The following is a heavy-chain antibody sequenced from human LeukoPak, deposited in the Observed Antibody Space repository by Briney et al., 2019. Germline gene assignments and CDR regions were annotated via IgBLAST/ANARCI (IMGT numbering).Heavy chain of an antibody. CDR1: GFTFSSYS. J-gene: IGHJ4*02. D-gene: IGHD6-13*01. V-gene: IGHV3-21*01. CDR3: AREGVTYSSSGGYFDY. CDR2: ISSSSSYI. Sequence: GGSLRLSCAASGFTFSSYSMNWVRQAPGKGLEWVSSISSSSSYIYYADSVKGRFTISRDNAKNSLYLQMNSLRAEDTAVYYCAREGVTYSSSGGYFDYWGQGTLVTVSS.